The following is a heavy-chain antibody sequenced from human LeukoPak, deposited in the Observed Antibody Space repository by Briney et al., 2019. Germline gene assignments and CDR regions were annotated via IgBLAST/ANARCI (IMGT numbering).Heavy chain of an antibody. D-gene: IGHD4-23*01. CDR3: ARSFDSNSVNWYIDL. CDR1: RCIISSSGFH. CDR2: IFYSGST. Sequence: SETLSLTCTVSRCIISSSGFHWLGIRQPPGKGLEWIGSIFYSGSTYYNPSLKSRVTISVDTSKNQFSLKLSSVTAADTAVYCSARSFDSNSVNWYIDLWGRGTLVTVSS. J-gene: IGHJ2*01. V-gene: IGHV4-39*01.